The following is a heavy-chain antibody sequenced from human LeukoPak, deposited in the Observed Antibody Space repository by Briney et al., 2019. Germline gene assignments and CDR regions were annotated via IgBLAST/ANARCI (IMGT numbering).Heavy chain of an antibody. J-gene: IGHJ4*02. V-gene: IGHV3-21*01. CDR2: ISSTSTYI. CDR1: GFTFSNSA. Sequence: GGSLRLSCAASGFTFSNSAMNWVRRAPGKGLEWVSSISSTSTYIYYADSVKGRFTISRDNAKNSLYLQMNSLRAEDTAVYYCTRALRGRDAYITDYWGQGTLVTVSS. D-gene: IGHD5-24*01. CDR3: TRALRGRDAYITDY.